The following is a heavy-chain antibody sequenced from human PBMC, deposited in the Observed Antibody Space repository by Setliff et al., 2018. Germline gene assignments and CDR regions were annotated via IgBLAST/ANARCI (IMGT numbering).Heavy chain of an antibody. D-gene: IGHD3-10*01. CDR1: GYTFTTFW. CDR3: ARGWRGTVYGPPDY. Sequence: GESLKISCTGSGYTFTTFWIGWVRRMPGEGLEWVGLIYPGDSDTRYSPSFQGQVTISVDKSINTAYLQWSSLKASDTAMYFCARGWRGTVYGPPDYWGQGTQVTVSS. J-gene: IGHJ4*02. CDR2: IYPGDSDT. V-gene: IGHV5-51*01.